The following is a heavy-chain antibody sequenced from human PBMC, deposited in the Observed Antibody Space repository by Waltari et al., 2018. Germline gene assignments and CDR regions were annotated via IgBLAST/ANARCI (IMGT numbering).Heavy chain of an antibody. D-gene: IGHD2-8*02. CDR1: GGSISSGGYY. Sequence: QVQLQESGPGLVTPSQTLSLTCTVSGGSISSGGYYWSWIRQHPGKGLEWIGYIYYSGSTYYNPSLKSLVTISVDTSKNQFSLKLSSVTAADTAVYYCARVNVVYAAFDYWGQGTLVTVSS. V-gene: IGHV4-31*01. CDR2: IYYSGST. CDR3: ARVNVVYAAFDY. J-gene: IGHJ4*02.